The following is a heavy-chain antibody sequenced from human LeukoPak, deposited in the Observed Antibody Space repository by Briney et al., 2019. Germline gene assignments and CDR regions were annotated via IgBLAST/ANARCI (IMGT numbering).Heavy chain of an antibody. J-gene: IGHJ4*02. Sequence: ASVKVSCKASGGTFSSYAISWVRQAPGQGLECMGGIIPIFGTANYAQKLQGRVTITTDASTSTAYMEMSSLRSEDTAVYYCARRAGVRYYGSGSSQSGFDYWGQGTLVTVSS. D-gene: IGHD3-10*01. CDR2: IIPIFGTA. V-gene: IGHV1-69*05. CDR1: GGTFSSYA. CDR3: ARRAGVRYYGSGSSQSGFDY.